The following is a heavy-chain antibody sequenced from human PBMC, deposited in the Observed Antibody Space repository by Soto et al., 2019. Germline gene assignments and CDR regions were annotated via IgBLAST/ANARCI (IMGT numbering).Heavy chain of an antibody. J-gene: IGHJ6*02. CDR3: AGDRRITIFGVVKRYYYGMDV. Sequence: SVKVSCKASGGTFGSYAISWVRQAPGQGLEWMGGIIPIFGTANYAQKFQGRVTITADESTSTAYMELSSLRSEDTAVYYCAGDRRITIFGVVKRYYYGMDVWGQGTTVTVSS. CDR2: IIPIFGTA. CDR1: GGTFGSYA. V-gene: IGHV1-69*13. D-gene: IGHD3-3*01.